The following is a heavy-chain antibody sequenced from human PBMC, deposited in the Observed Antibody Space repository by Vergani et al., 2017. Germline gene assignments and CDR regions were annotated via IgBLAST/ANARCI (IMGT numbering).Heavy chain of an antibody. Sequence: EVQLVESGGGLVKPGGSLRLSCAASGFTFSSYSMNWVRQAPGKGLEWVSSISSSSSYIYYADSVKGRFTSSRDNAKNSLYLQMNSLRAEDTAVYYCARDKGIAAAGPNDYWGQGTLVTVSS. CDR2: ISSSSSYI. J-gene: IGHJ4*02. V-gene: IGHV3-21*01. D-gene: IGHD6-13*01. CDR1: GFTFSSYS. CDR3: ARDKGIAAAGPNDY.